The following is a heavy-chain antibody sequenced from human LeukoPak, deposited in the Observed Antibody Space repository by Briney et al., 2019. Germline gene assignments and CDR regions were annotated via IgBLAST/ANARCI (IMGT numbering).Heavy chain of an antibody. Sequence: PGGSLRLSCAASGFTFSNYAMSWVRQAPGKGLEWVSAVSASSGSTYYADSVKGRFTISRDNSKNTVYLQMNSLRAEDTAVYYCVRDVSRRMGMDVWGQGTTVTVSS. CDR1: GFTFSNYA. J-gene: IGHJ6*02. CDR3: VRDVSRRMGMDV. CDR2: VSASSGST. D-gene: IGHD2-15*01. V-gene: IGHV3-23*01.